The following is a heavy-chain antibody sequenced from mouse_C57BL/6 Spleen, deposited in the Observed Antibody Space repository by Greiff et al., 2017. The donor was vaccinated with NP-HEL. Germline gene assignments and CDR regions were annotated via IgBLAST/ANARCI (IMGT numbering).Heavy chain of an antibody. CDR1: GYTFTSYW. CDR2: IHPNSGSN. D-gene: IGHD4-1*02. J-gene: IGHJ2*01. V-gene: IGHV1-64*01. CDR3: ARDNWVSGY. Sequence: QVQLQQPGAELVKPGASVKLSCKASGYTFTSYWMHWVKQRPGQGLEWIGMIHPNSGSNNYNEKFKSKATLTVDKSSSTAYMQLSSLTSEDSAVYYCARDNWVSGYWGQGTTLTVSS.